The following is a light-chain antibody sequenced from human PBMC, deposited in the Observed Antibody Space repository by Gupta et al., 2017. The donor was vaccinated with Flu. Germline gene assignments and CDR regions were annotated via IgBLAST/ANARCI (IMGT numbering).Light chain of an antibody. J-gene: IGKJ2*01. Sequence: DIQLTQSPSFLSASVGDRVTITCLAGQGIYTYLAWYQQKPGKAPRLLIYSASTLQSGVPSRFTGSGSGAEFTLTISRLQPEDFATYYCQQFRSYPHTFGQGTKVEI. CDR2: SAS. CDR1: QGIYTY. CDR3: QQFRSYPHT. V-gene: IGKV1-9*01.